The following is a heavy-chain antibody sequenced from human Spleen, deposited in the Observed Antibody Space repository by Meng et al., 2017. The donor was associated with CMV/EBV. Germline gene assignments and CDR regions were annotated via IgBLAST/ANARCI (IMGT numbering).Heavy chain of an antibody. Sequence: FTFSIYSMNWVRQAPGKGLEWVSSISSSSSYIYYADSVKGRFTISRDNAKNSLYLQMNSLRAEDTAVYYCARDDIVVVPAAIPFDYWGQGTLVTVSS. CDR3: ARDDIVVVPAAIPFDY. V-gene: IGHV3-21*01. D-gene: IGHD2-2*01. CDR1: FTFSIYS. J-gene: IGHJ4*02. CDR2: ISSSSSYI.